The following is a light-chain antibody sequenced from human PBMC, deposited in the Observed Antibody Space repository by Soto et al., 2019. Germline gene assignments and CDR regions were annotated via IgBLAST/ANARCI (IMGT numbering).Light chain of an antibody. Sequence: VMPQAPATLSLSARERYSLSLRASQTMNNNVAWYQLKDGHVPRLVIYGASTRATDIPARFSGSGSGTEFTLTISSLQSEDFAVFYCHQYGISPPTFGKGNKVDIK. CDR2: GAS. J-gene: IGKJ1*01. V-gene: IGKV3-15*01. CDR1: QTMNNN. CDR3: HQYGISPPT.